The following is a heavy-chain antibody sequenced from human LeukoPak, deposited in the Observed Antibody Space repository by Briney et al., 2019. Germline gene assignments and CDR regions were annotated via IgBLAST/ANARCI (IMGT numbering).Heavy chain of an antibody. CDR3: AKGGITLVRGSFDY. J-gene: IGHJ4*02. V-gene: IGHV3-20*04. D-gene: IGHD3-10*01. CDR1: GFTFDEYG. Sequence: GGSLRLSCAASGFTFDEYGMSWVRQAPGKGLEWVSGINWNGGSTGYADSVKGRFTISRDNAKNSLYLQMNSLRAEDTAVYYCAKGGITLVRGSFDYWGQGTLVTVSS. CDR2: INWNGGST.